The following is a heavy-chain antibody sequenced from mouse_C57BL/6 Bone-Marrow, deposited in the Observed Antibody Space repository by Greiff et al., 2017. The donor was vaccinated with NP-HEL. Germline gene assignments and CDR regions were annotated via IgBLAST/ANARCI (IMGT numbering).Heavy chain of an antibody. J-gene: IGHJ4*01. V-gene: IGHV7-4*01. CDR1: GFTFTDYY. CDR2: IRNKANGYTT. CDR3: VKASTGTLYAMDY. Sequence: DVMLVESGGGLVQPGASLRLSCAASGFTFTDYYMSWVRQPPGKAPEWLALIRNKANGYTTEYTASVKGRFTISRDNSQNILYLQMNTLRAEDSATYYCVKASTGTLYAMDYWGQGTSVTVSS. D-gene: IGHD4-1*02.